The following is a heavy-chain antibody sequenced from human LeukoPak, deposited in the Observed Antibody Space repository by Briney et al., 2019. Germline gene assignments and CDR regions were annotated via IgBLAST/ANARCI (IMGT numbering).Heavy chain of an antibody. D-gene: IGHD3-3*01. CDR3: TRDMLRFLEWTFDY. Sequence: GGSLRLSCTASGFTFGDYAMSWVRQAPGKGLEWVGFIRSKAYGGTTEYAASVKGRFTISRDDSKSIAYLQMNSLKTEDTAVYYCTRDMLRFLEWTFDYRGQGTLVTVSS. CDR2: IRSKAYGGTT. J-gene: IGHJ4*02. CDR1: GFTFGDYA. V-gene: IGHV3-49*04.